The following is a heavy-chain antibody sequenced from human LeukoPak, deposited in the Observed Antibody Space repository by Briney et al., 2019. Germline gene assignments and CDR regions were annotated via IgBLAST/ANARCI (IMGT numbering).Heavy chain of an antibody. CDR3: ARRWNYGRNYYIDV. Sequence: SETLSLTCTVSGDSISGFYWSWIRQPAGKGLQWIGRISTSGSTNYNPSLMSRVTVSVDTSKNQFSLRLTSVTATDTAVYYCARRWNYGRNYYIDVWGNGATVSVSS. V-gene: IGHV4-4*07. J-gene: IGHJ6*03. CDR2: ISTSGST. D-gene: IGHD1-7*01. CDR1: GDSISGFY.